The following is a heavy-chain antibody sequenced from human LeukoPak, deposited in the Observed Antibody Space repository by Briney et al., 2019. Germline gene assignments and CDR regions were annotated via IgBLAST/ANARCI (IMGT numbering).Heavy chain of an antibody. V-gene: IGHV1-24*01. Sequence: ASVKVSCKVSGYTLTELSMHWVRQAPGKGLEWMGGFDPEDGETIYAQKFQGRVTMTEDTSTDTAYMELSSLRSEDTAVYYCATEQWGLNAFDIWGQGTMVTVSS. CDR1: GYTLTELS. CDR2: FDPEDGET. CDR3: ATEQWGLNAFDI. D-gene: IGHD2-21*02. J-gene: IGHJ3*02.